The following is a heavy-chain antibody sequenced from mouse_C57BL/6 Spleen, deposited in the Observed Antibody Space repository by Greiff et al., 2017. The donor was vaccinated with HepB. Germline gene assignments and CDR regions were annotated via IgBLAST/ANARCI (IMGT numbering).Heavy chain of an antibody. CDR2: ILPGSGST. V-gene: IGHV1-9*01. Sequence: QVQLQQSGAELMKPGASVKLSCKATGYTFTGYWIEWVKQRPGHGLEWIGEILPGSGSTNYNEKFKGKATFTADTSSNTAYMQLSSLTTEDSAIYYCARRGHYYGSSYRYFDVWGTGTTVTVSS. CDR3: ARRGHYYGSSYRYFDV. J-gene: IGHJ1*03. D-gene: IGHD1-1*01. CDR1: GYTFTGYW.